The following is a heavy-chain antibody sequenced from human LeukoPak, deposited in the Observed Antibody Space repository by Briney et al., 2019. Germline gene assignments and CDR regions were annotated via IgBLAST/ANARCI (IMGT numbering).Heavy chain of an antibody. J-gene: IGHJ4*02. V-gene: IGHV3-23*01. CDR1: GFTFSSYA. Sequence: GGSLRLSCAASGFTFSSYAMSWVRQAPGKGLEWVSAISGSGDSTHYADSVKGRFTISRDNSKNTLYLQMNSLRAEDTAVYFCAKMDFWSGSARTPLYWGQGTVVTVSS. CDR3: AKMDFWSGSARTPLY. D-gene: IGHD3-3*01. CDR2: ISGSGDST.